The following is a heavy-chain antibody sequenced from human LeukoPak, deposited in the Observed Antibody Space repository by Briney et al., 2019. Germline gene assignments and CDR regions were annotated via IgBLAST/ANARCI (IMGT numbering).Heavy chain of an antibody. CDR3: ARDPGYSYAMDY. CDR1: GFTFSSYG. CDR2: ISRGSNVI. V-gene: IGHV3-48*02. Sequence: GRSLRLSCAASGFTFSSYGMHWVRQAPGKGLEWLSYISRGSNVIYYADSVKGRFTTSRDDAKNSLFLQMNSLRDEDTALYYCARDPGYSYAMDYWGQGTLVTVSS. J-gene: IGHJ4*02. D-gene: IGHD5-12*01.